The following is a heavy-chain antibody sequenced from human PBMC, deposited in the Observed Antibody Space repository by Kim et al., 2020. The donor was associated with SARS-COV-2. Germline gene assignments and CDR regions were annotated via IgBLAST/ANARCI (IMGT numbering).Heavy chain of an antibody. CDR1: GFTFSSYG. CDR2: IWYDGSNK. D-gene: IGHD6-19*01. V-gene: IGHV3-33*01. J-gene: IGHJ3*02. Sequence: GGSLRLSCAASGFTFSSYGMHWVRQAPGKGLEWVAVIWYDGSNKYYADSVKGRFTISRDNSKNTLYLQMNSLRAEDTAVYYCARGGLWLVRDDDAFDIWGQGTMVTVSS. CDR3: ARGGLWLVRDDDAFDI.